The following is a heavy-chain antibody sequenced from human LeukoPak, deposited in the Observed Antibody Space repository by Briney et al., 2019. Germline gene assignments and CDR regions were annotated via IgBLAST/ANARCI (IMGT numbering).Heavy chain of an antibody. V-gene: IGHV3-30*18. Sequence: PGRSLRLSCAASGFTFNSYGMHWVRQAPGKGLEWVAVTSYDGPNKYYADSVKGRFTISRDDSKSTLYLQMNSLRPEDTAVYYCAKEKLPSGYSFLTDYWGQGTLVTVSS. CDR3: AKEKLPSGYSFLTDY. CDR2: TSYDGPNK. J-gene: IGHJ4*02. CDR1: GFTFNSYG. D-gene: IGHD5-18*01.